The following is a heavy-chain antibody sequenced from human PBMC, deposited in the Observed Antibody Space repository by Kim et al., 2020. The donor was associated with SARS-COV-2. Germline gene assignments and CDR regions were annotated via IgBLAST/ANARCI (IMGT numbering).Heavy chain of an antibody. CDR2: ISSSSSYI. J-gene: IGHJ3*02. Sequence: GGSLRLSCAASGFTFSSYSMNWVRQAPGKGLEWVSSISSSSSYIYYADSVKGRFTISRDNAKNSLYLQMNSLRAEDTAVYYCARELYGHDGDDAFDIWGQGTMVTVSS. V-gene: IGHV3-21*01. D-gene: IGHD3-10*01. CDR3: ARELYGHDGDDAFDI. CDR1: GFTFSSYS.